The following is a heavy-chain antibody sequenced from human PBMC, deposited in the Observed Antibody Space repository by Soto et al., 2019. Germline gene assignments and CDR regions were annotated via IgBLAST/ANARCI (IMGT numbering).Heavy chain of an antibody. D-gene: IGHD6-6*01. CDR3: ARRMLSSSSDAFDI. Sequence: TLSLTCTVSGGSISSGGYYWSWIRQHPGKGLEWIGYIYYSGSTYYNPSLKSRVTISVDTSKNQFSLKLSSVTAADTAVYYCARRMLSSSSDAFDIWGQGTMVTVSS. CDR1: GGSISSGGYY. CDR2: IYYSGST. J-gene: IGHJ3*02. V-gene: IGHV4-31*03.